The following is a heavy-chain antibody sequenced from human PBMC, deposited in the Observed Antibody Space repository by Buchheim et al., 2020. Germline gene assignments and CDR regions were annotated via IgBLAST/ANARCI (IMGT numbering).Heavy chain of an antibody. D-gene: IGHD5-12*01. CDR2: ISGSGGST. CDR1: GFTFSSYA. V-gene: IGHV3-23*01. CDR3: AKFRVATVGDGYCFDP. Sequence: EVQLLESGGGLVQPGGSLRLSCAASGFTFSSYAMSWVRQAPGKGLEWVSAISGSGGSTYYADSVKGRFTISRENSKITQYLQMNSLRAEDTAVYCCAKFRVATVGDGYCFDPWGQGTL. J-gene: IGHJ5*02.